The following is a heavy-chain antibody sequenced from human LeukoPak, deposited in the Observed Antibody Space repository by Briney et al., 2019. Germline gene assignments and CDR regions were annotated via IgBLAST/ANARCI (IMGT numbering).Heavy chain of an antibody. D-gene: IGHD3-22*01. Sequence: GGSLGLSCAASGFTFSNAWMSWVRQAPGKGLEWVGRIKSKTDGGTTDYAAPVKGRFTISRDDSKNTLYLQMNSLKTEDTAVYCCTTEDYYDSSGYYQTFDYWGQGTLVTVSS. J-gene: IGHJ4*02. V-gene: IGHV3-15*01. CDR2: IKSKTDGGTT. CDR1: GFTFSNAW. CDR3: TTEDYYDSSGYYQTFDY.